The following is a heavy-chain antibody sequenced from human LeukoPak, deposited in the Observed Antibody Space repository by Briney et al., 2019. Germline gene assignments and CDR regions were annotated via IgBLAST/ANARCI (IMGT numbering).Heavy chain of an antibody. D-gene: IGHD3-10*01. CDR1: GGSISSGDYY. Sequence: PSETLSLTCTVSGGSISSGDYYWTWIRQPPGKGLEWIGYIYHSGSTHYNSSLKSRLTISVDTSKNQFSLKLSSVTAADTAVYYCARGLRGITIRGAITDLNWFDAWGQGTLVIVSS. J-gene: IGHJ5*02. CDR2: IYHSGST. CDR3: ARGLRGITIRGAITDLNWFDA. V-gene: IGHV4-30-4*01.